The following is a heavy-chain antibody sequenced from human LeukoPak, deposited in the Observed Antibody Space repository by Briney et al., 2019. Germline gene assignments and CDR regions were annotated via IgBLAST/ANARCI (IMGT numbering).Heavy chain of an antibody. CDR3: ARVYYDSSGPLFDY. V-gene: IGHV3-11*01. J-gene: IGHJ4*02. CDR1: GFTFSDYY. CDR2: ISSSGSTI. Sequence: GGSLRLSCAASGFTFSDYYMSWIRQAPGKGLEWVSYISSSGSTIYYADSVKGRFTISRDNAKNSLYLQVNSLRAEDTAVYYCARVYYDSSGPLFDYWGQGTLVTVSS. D-gene: IGHD3-22*01.